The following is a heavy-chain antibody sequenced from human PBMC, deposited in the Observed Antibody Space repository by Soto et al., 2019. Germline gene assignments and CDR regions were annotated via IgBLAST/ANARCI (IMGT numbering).Heavy chain of an antibody. CDR1: GGTFSSYT. Sequence: SVKVSCKASGGTFSSYTISWVRQAPGQGLEWMGRIIPILGIANYAQKFQGRVTITADKSTSTAYMELSSLRSEDTAVYYCASVLGYCSGGSCHEYYYYYYMDVCGEGTTVTVSS. D-gene: IGHD2-15*01. J-gene: IGHJ6*03. CDR3: ASVLGYCSGGSCHEYYYYYYMDV. V-gene: IGHV1-69*02. CDR2: IIPILGIA.